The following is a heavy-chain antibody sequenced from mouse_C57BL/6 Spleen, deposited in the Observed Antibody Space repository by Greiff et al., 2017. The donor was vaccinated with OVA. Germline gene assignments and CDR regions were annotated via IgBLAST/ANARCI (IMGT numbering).Heavy chain of an antibody. V-gene: IGHV1-42*01. D-gene: IGHD3-3*01. J-gene: IGHJ4*01. CDR1: GYSFTGYY. CDR2: INPSTGGT. CDR3: ARRDWNYAMDY. Sequence: EVKLVESGPELVKPGASVKISCKASGYSFTGYYMNWVKQSPEKSLEWIGEINPSTGGTTYNQKFKAKATLTVDKSSSTAYMQLKSLTSEDSAVYYCARRDWNYAMDYWGQGTSVTVSS.